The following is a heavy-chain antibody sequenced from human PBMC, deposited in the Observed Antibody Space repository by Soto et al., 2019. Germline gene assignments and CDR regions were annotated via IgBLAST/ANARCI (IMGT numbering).Heavy chain of an antibody. CDR1: GFTFSSYS. CDR3: ARDASLYSSGWYFYYYYYGMDV. D-gene: IGHD6-19*01. CDR2: ISSSSSTI. J-gene: IGHJ6*02. Sequence: LRLSCAASGFTFSSYSMNWVRQAPGKGLEWVSYISSSSSTIYYADSVKGRFTISRDNAKNSLYLQMNSLRDEDTAVYYCARDASLYSSGWYFYYYYYGMDVWGQGTTVTVSS. V-gene: IGHV3-48*02.